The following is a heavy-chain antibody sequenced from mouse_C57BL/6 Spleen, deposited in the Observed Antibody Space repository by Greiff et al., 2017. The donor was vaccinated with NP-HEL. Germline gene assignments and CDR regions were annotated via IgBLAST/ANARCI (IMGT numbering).Heavy chain of an antibody. CDR3: AIPHYGSSSAWLAY. J-gene: IGHJ3*01. D-gene: IGHD1-1*01. Sequence: QVQLQQPGAELVMPGASVKLSCKASGYTFTSYWMHWVKQRPGQGLEWIGEIDTSDSYTNSNQKFKGQSTLTVDKSSSTAYMKLSSLTSEDSAVYDCAIPHYGSSSAWLAYWGQGTLVTVSA. V-gene: IGHV1-69*01. CDR1: GYTFTSYW. CDR2: IDTSDSYT.